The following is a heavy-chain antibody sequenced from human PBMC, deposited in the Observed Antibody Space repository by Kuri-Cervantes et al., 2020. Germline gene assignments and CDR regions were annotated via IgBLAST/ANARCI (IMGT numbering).Heavy chain of an antibody. CDR2: IYSGGST. CDR3: ARWSGSYTQFNY. J-gene: IGHJ4*02. Sequence: GESLKISCAASGFTVSSNYMSWVRQAPGKGLEWVSVIYSGGSTYYADSVKGRFTISRDNSKNTLYLQMNSLRAEDTAVYYCARWSGSYTQFNYWGQGTLVTVSS. V-gene: IGHV3-53*01. D-gene: IGHD1-26*01. CDR1: GFTVSSNY.